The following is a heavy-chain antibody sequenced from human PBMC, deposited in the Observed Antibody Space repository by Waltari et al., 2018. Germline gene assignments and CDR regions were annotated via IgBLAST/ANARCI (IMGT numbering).Heavy chain of an antibody. Sequence: QVQLVQSGAEVKKPGASVKVSCKASGYTFTGYHMHWVRQAPGQGLEWMGWINPSSGGTNYPQKFQGRTTMTRATSIRTAYMELSRLRSDDTAVYYWALTPTVVTSAGWYFDLWGRGTLVTVSS. CDR1: GYTFTGYH. D-gene: IGHD4-17*01. CDR3: ALTPTVVTSAGWYFDL. J-gene: IGHJ2*01. V-gene: IGHV1-2*02. CDR2: INPSSGGT.